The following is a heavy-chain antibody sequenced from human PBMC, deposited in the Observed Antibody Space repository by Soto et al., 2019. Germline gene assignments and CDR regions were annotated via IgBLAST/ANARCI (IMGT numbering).Heavy chain of an antibody. Sequence: PGGSLRLSCAASGFTFSDYYMSWIRQAPGKGLEWVSYISSSGSTIYYADSVKGRFTISRDNAKNSLYLQMNSLRAEDTAVYYCARDNPSYCGGDCYYPNDNYYGMDVWGQGTTVTVSS. V-gene: IGHV3-11*01. J-gene: IGHJ6*02. D-gene: IGHD2-21*02. CDR2: ISSSGSTI. CDR1: GFTFSDYY. CDR3: ARDNPSYCGGDCYYPNDNYYGMDV.